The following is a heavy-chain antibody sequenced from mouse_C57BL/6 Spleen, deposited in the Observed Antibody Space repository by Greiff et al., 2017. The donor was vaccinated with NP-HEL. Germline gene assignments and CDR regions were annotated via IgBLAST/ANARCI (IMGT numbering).Heavy chain of an antibody. Sequence: EVKLEESGGGLVKPGGSLKLSCAASGFTFSDYGMHWVRQAPEKGLEWVAYISSGSSTIYYADTVKGRFTISRDNAKNTLFLQMTSLRSEDTAMYYCARESDYYGSSYAYFDVWGTGTTVTVSS. CDR1: GFTFSDYG. CDR3: ARESDYYGSSYAYFDV. V-gene: IGHV5-17*01. CDR2: ISSGSSTI. J-gene: IGHJ1*03. D-gene: IGHD1-1*01.